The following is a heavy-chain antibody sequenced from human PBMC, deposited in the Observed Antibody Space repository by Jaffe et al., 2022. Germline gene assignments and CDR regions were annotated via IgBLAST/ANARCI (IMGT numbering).Heavy chain of an antibody. D-gene: IGHD3-3*01. J-gene: IGHJ4*02. CDR3: AKPSMPHYDFRLGYFDY. V-gene: IGHV3-30*18. CDR2: ISYDGSNK. Sequence: QVQLVESGGGVVQPGRSLRLSCAASGFTFSSYGMHWVRQAPGKGLEWVAVISYDGSNKYYADSVKGRFTISRDNSKNTLYLQMNSLRAEDTAVYYCAKPSMPHYDFRLGYFDYWGQGTLVTVSS. CDR1: GFTFSSYG.